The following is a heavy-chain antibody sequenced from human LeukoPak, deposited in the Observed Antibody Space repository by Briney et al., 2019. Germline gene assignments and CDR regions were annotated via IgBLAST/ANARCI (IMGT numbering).Heavy chain of an antibody. V-gene: IGHV3-30-3*01. CDR3: ATTQSSLYYYYYYMDV. Sequence: GGSLRLSCAAPGFTFSRYAMHWVRQAPGKGLEWVAVISYDGSNKYYADSVKGRFTISRDNSRNTLYLQMNSLRAEDTAVYYCATTQSSLYYYYYYMDVWGKGTTVTVSS. CDR2: ISYDGSNK. CDR1: GFTFSRYA. J-gene: IGHJ6*03. D-gene: IGHD4-11*01.